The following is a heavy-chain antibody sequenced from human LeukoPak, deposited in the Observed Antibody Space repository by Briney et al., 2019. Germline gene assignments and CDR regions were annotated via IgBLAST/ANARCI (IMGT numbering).Heavy chain of an antibody. CDR2: IYYSGST. CDR3: ARTLYGDYFTNDDAFDI. V-gene: IGHV4-59*01. D-gene: IGHD4-17*01. Sequence: PSETLSLTCTVSGGSISSYYWSWIRQPPGKGLEWIGYIYYSGSTNYNPSLKSRVTISVDTSKNQFSLKPSSVTAADTAVYYCARTLYGDYFTNDDAFDIWGQGTMVTVSS. CDR1: GGSISSYY. J-gene: IGHJ3*02.